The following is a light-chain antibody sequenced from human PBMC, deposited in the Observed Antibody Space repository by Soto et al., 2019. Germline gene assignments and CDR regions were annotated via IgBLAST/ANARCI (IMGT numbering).Light chain of an antibody. J-gene: IGKJ3*01. CDR3: QQYNNWPLT. Sequence: EIVMTQSPATLSVSPGERATLSCRASQSVSSNLAWNQQKPGQAPRLLIYDASTRATGIPARFSGSGSGTEFTLTISTLQSEDFAVYYCQQYNNWPLTFGPGTKVDIK. CDR2: DAS. V-gene: IGKV3-15*01. CDR1: QSVSSN.